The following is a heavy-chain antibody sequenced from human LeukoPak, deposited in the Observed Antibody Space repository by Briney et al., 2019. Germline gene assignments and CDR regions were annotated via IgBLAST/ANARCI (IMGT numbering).Heavy chain of an antibody. V-gene: IGHV3-30*18. J-gene: IGHJ3*02. Sequence: GRSLRLSCAASGFSFSSYGMHWVRQAPGKGLEWVAVISYDGSNKYYADSVKGRFTISRDNSKNTLHMQMNTLRAEDTAMYYCAKALNYYDRAYEMWGQGTVVTVSS. D-gene: IGHD3-22*01. CDR2: ISYDGSNK. CDR3: AKALNYYDRAYEM. CDR1: GFSFSSYG.